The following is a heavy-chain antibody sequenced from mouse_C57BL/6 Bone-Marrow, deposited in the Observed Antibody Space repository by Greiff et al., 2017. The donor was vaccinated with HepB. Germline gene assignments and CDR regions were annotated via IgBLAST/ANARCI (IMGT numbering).Heavy chain of an antibody. J-gene: IGHJ3*01. D-gene: IGHD2-2*01. Sequence: EVKLQQSGPELVKPGASVTISCKASGYTFTDYYMNWVKQSRGQSLEWIGAINPNNGGTSYNQKFKGKATLTVDKSSSTAYMELRSLTSEYSAVYYCARGLGDWFAYWGQGTLVTVSA. CDR3: ARGLGDWFAY. CDR1: GYTFTDYY. CDR2: INPNNGGT. V-gene: IGHV1-26*01.